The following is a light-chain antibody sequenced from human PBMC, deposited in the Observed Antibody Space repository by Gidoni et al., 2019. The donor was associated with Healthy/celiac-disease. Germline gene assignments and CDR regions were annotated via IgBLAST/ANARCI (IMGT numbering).Light chain of an antibody. Sequence: IQLTQSPSSLSASVGDRVTITCQASQDISNYLNWYQQKPGKAPKLLIYDASNLETGVPSRFSGSGSGTDFTFTISSLQTEDIATYYCQQYDNLPLTFXGXTKVEIK. CDR3: QQYDNLPLT. CDR2: DAS. CDR1: QDISNY. J-gene: IGKJ4*01. V-gene: IGKV1-33*01.